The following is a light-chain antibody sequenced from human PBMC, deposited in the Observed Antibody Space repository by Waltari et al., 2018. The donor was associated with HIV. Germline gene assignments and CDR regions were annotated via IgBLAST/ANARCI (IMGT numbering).Light chain of an antibody. Sequence: QSALTQPASVSGSPGQSITISCTGTSNDVRGYKFVSWYQQHPGKAPKLIIYEVSNRPSGVSNRFSGSKSGNTASLTISGLQAEDEADYYCTAHTSTSTWVFGGGTKLTVL. CDR2: EVS. CDR1: SNDVRGYKF. J-gene: IGLJ3*02. V-gene: IGLV2-14*01. CDR3: TAHTSTSTWV.